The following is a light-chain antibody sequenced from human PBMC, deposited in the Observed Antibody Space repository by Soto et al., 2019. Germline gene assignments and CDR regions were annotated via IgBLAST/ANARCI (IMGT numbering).Light chain of an antibody. CDR2: DVA. V-gene: IGKV3-11*01. CDR1: QSVGDY. J-gene: IGKJ4*01. CDR3: QQRSKLPRT. Sequence: EIVMTQSPATPSVSPGERATLSCRASQSVGDYLAWYQQKPGQAPRLLMYDVAKRATGTPARFSGSGSGTDFTLTISSLEPEDFAVYYCQQRSKLPRTFGGGTKVDIK.